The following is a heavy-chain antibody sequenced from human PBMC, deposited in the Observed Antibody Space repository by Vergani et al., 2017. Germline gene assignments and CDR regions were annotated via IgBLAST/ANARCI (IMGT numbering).Heavy chain of an antibody. V-gene: IGHV3-9*01. D-gene: IGHD6-6*01. CDR3: AKDCRPSIAALLGWFDP. Sequence: EVDLVESGGGLAQPGGSLRLSCEASGITFWKFGMHWVRQGPGKGLEWVSGISWNSGAVDYADSVRGRFTISRDNSKNTLYLQMNSLRAEDTAVYYCAKDCRPSIAALLGWFDPWGQGTLVTVSS. J-gene: IGHJ5*02. CDR2: ISWNSGAV. CDR1: GITFWKFG.